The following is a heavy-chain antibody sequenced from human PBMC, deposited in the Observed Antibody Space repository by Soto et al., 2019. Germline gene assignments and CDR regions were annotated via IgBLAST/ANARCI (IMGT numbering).Heavy chain of an antibody. Sequence: PGGSLRLSCAASGFSFDDYTMHWVRQAPGKGLEWVSLINWDGTTTYYTDSVKGRFTISRDNRKNALYLEMNSLGPEDTALYSCVKDFCSRTNCYPAHLIYHYYGMDVWGQGTTVTVSS. D-gene: IGHD2-2*01. CDR2: INWDGTTT. CDR1: GFSFDDYT. J-gene: IGHJ6*02. V-gene: IGHV3-43*01. CDR3: VKDFCSRTNCYPAHLIYHYYGMDV.